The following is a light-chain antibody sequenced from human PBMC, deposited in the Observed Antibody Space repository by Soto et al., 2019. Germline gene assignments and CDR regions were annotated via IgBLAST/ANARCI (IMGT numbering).Light chain of an antibody. CDR2: DVS. Sequence: QSVLTQPASVSRSPGQSITISCTGTSSDVGGYNYVSWYQQHPGEAPKLMIYDVSNRPSGVSNRFSGSKSGNTASLTISGLQAEDEADYYCSSYTSSSTLGFGGGTKLTVL. CDR1: SSDVGGYNY. V-gene: IGLV2-14*01. J-gene: IGLJ2*01. CDR3: SSYTSSSTLG.